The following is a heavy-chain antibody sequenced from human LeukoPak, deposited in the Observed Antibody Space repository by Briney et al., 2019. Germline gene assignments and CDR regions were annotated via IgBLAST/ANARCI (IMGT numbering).Heavy chain of an antibody. V-gene: IGHV4-4*09. J-gene: IGHJ5*02. CDR3: ARLTGCVGDCYAGHWFDP. Sequence: PSETLSLTCTVSGGSISSYYWSWIRQPPGKGQEWIGYIYTSGSINYNPSLKSRVTISVDTSKNQFSLKLSSVTAADTAVYYCARLTGCVGDCYAGHWFDPWGQGTLVTVSS. D-gene: IGHD2-21*02. CDR1: GGSISSYY. CDR2: IYTSGSI.